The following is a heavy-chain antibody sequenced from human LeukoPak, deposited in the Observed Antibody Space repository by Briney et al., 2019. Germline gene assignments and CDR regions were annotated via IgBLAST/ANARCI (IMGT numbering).Heavy chain of an antibody. D-gene: IGHD6-6*01. V-gene: IGHV4-59*01. CDR2: IYYSGST. Sequence: SETLSLTRTVSGGSISSYYWSWIRQPPGKGLEWIGYIYYSGSTNYNPSLKSRVTISVDTSKNQFSLKLSSVTAADTAVYYCARGTHSSSPDYWGQGTLVTVSS. CDR1: GGSISSYY. J-gene: IGHJ4*02. CDR3: ARGTHSSSPDY.